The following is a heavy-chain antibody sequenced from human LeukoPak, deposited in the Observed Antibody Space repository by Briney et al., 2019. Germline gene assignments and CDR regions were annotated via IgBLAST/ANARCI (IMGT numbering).Heavy chain of an antibody. V-gene: IGHV3-23*01. CDR3: AKSPYYDFWSGYSVRGAFDI. CDR1: GFTFSSYG. Sequence: GGTLRLSCAASGFTFSSYGMSWVRQAPGKGLEWVSAISGSGGSTYYADSVKGRFTISRDNSKNTLYLQMNSLRAEDTAVYYCAKSPYYDFWSGYSVRGAFDIWGQGTMVTVSS. D-gene: IGHD3-3*01. CDR2: ISGSGGST. J-gene: IGHJ3*02.